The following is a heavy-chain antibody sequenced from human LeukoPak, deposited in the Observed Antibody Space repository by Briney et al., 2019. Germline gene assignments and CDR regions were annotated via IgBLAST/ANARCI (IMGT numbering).Heavy chain of an antibody. CDR3: ARHPRFGFDP. CDR2: IYYSGST. CDR1: GGSISSYY. Sequence: SETLSLTCTVSGGSISSYYLSWIRQPPGKGLEWIGYIYYSGSTNYNPSLTSRVTTPADTSKKQFSLKLSSVTASDTAGYYCARHPRFGFDPWGERTLVTVSS. D-gene: IGHD3-10*01. V-gene: IGHV4-59*08. J-gene: IGHJ5*02.